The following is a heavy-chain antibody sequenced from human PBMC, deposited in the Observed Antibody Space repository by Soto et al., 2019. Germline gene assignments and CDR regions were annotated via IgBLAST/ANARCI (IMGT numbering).Heavy chain of an antibody. D-gene: IGHD5-12*01. CDR3: ARGQEGVVATH. V-gene: IGHV4-34*01. CDR2: IKDGGMT. J-gene: IGHJ4*02. CDR1: GGALSGYY. Sequence: QVQLQQWGAGLLKPSETLSLNCAVNGGALSGYYCSWIRQPPGKGLEWIGAIKDGGMTNYSPCLRGRATIASVTSNNHFSQLLYSVTAVDTGVYYCARGQEGVVATHWDQGTLVTVSS.